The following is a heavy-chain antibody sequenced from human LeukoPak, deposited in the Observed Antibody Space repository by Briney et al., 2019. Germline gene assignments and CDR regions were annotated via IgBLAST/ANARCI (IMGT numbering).Heavy chain of an antibody. D-gene: IGHD5-18*01. CDR3: VGYSYGFSTNDY. CDR2: ISSNGDST. Sequence: GGSLRLSCSASGFTFSNYAMHWVRQAPGKGLEYVSAISSNGDSTYYADSVKDRFTISRDNSKNTLYLHMSSLRPEDTAVYYCVGYSYGFSTNDYWGQGTLVTASS. CDR1: GFTFSNYA. V-gene: IGHV3-64D*06. J-gene: IGHJ4*02.